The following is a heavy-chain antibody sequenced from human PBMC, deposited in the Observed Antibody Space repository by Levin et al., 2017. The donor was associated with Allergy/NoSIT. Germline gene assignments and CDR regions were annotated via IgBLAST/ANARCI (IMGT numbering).Heavy chain of an antibody. CDR3: ARGSGAKGTY. D-gene: IGHD2-15*01. Sequence: ETLSLTCAASGFTVSSNYMSWVRQAPGKGLEWVSVIYSGGSTYYADSVKGRLTISRDNSKNTLYLQMNSLRAEDTAVYYCARGSGAKGTYWGQGTLVTVSS. V-gene: IGHV3-53*01. CDR2: IYSGGST. CDR1: GFTVSSNY. J-gene: IGHJ4*02.